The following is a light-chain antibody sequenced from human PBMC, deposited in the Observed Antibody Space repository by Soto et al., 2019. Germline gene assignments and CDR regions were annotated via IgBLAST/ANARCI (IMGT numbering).Light chain of an antibody. CDR3: QQYSSLPET. CDR1: QSVSSD. J-gene: IGKJ1*01. CDR2: GAS. V-gene: IGKV3-20*01. Sequence: EIVMTQSPATLSVSPGERATLSCRASQSVSSDLAWYHQKPGQAPRLLIYGASSRATGIPARFSGSGSGTDFTLTISRLEPEDFALYYCQQYSSLPETFGQGTKVDIK.